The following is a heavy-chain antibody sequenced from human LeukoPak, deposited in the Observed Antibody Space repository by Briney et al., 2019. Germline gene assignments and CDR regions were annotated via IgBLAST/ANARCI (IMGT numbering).Heavy chain of an antibody. CDR3: ARAAGVTAFDY. V-gene: IGHV3-33*01. D-gene: IGHD4-23*01. CDR2: IRYDGSNK. J-gene: IGHJ4*02. Sequence: GGSLTLSCAASGFTFSSYGMHWVRQAPGKGLEWVAVIRYDGSNKYYADSVKGRFTISRDNSKNTLYLQMNSLRAEDTAVYYCARAAGVTAFDYWGQGTLVTVSS. CDR1: GFTFSSYG.